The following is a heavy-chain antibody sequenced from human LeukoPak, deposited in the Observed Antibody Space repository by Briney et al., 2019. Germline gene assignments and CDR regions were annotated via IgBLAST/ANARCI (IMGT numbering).Heavy chain of an antibody. J-gene: IGHJ6*03. Sequence: SETLSLTCIVAGGSISSYYWSWIRQPAGKGLEWIGRIYTSGSTNYNPSLKSRVTMSVDTSKNQFSLKLSSVTAADTAVYYCARENYYGSGSYIDYYYYIDVWGKGTTVTISS. CDR3: ARENYYGSGSYIDYYYYIDV. V-gene: IGHV4-4*07. CDR1: GGSISSYY. CDR2: IYTSGST. D-gene: IGHD3-10*01.